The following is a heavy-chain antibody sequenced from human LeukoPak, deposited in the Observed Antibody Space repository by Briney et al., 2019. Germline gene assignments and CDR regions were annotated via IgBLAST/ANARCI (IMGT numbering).Heavy chain of an antibody. CDR2: INPNSGGT. Sequence: SVKVSCKASGYSFTAYYMHWVRQAPGQGLEWMGWINPNSGGTNYAQKFQGRVTMTRDTSITTAYMEMSRLRSDDTALYYCARSPHILTGENFDYWGQGTLVTVSS. D-gene: IGHD3-9*01. V-gene: IGHV1-2*02. J-gene: IGHJ4*02. CDR3: ARSPHILTGENFDY. CDR1: GYSFTAYY.